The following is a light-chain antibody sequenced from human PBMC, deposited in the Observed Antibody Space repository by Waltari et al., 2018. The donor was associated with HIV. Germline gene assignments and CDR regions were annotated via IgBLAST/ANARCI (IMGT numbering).Light chain of an antibody. V-gene: IGLV1-44*01. J-gene: IGLJ3*02. CDR3: ATWDDSLNGWV. Sequence: QSVLTQPPSASGTPGQRVTISCSGSSSNIGSNTVSWYHQVPGTAPKVLRYSNDDRPSGVPDRFSGSKSGTSASLAISGLQSEDEADYYCATWDDSLNGWVFGGGTKVTVL. CDR1: SSNIGSNT. CDR2: SND.